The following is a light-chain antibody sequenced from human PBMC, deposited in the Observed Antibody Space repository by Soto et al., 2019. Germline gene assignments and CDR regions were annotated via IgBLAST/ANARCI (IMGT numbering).Light chain of an antibody. CDR1: SSDVGAYKY. V-gene: IGLV2-14*01. Sequence: QSALTQPASVSGSPGQSITISCTGTSSDVGAYKYVSWYQQHPGKVPKLMIYDVSDRPSGVYNRFSGSKSGNTASLTISGLQAEDEADYYCSSYTTSRSYVFGTGTKVTVL. CDR2: DVS. J-gene: IGLJ1*01. CDR3: SSYTTSRSYV.